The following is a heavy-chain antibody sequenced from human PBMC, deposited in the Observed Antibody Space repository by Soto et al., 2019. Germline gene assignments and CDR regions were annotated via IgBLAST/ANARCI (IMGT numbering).Heavy chain of an antibody. V-gene: IGHV3-64D*08. CDR1: GFTFSSYA. CDR2: ISSNGGST. D-gene: IGHD2-15*01. J-gene: IGHJ5*02. CDR3: VKGSHIVVVVAATRGWHVVDP. Sequence: RGSLSLSCSASGFTFSSYAMHWVRQAPGKGLEYVSAISSNGGSTYYADSVKGRFTISRDNSKNTLYLQMSSLRAEDTAVYYCVKGSHIVVVVAATRGWHVVDPWGQGTLVTVSS.